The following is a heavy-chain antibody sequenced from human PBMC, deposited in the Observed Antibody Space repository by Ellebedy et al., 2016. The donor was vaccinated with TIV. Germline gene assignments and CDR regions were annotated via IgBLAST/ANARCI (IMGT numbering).Heavy chain of an antibody. CDR3: ARSGGWYYYYFDY. Sequence: PGGSLRLSCAASGFTFHPHAMNWVRQAPGKGLEWVSSISSDSNYIYYADSVKGRFTISRDNARSSLYLQMSSLRGEDTAVYYCARSGGWYYYYFDYWGQGTRVTVSS. D-gene: IGHD6-19*01. CDR2: ISSDSNYI. J-gene: IGHJ4*02. CDR1: GFTFHPHA. V-gene: IGHV3-21*01.